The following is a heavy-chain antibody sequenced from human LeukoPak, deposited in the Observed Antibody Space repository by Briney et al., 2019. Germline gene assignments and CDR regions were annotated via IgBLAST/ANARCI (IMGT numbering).Heavy chain of an antibody. CDR2: IIPIFGTA. CDR1: GGTFSSYA. J-gene: IGHJ5*02. D-gene: IGHD3-10*01. CDR3: ARLPNYGSGIDWFDP. V-gene: IGHV1-69*06. Sequence: SVKVSCKASGGTFSSYAVSWVRQAPGQGLEWMGRIIPIFGTANYAQKFQGRVTITADKSTSTAYMELSSLRSEDTAVYYCARLPNYGSGIDWFDPWGQGTLVTVSS.